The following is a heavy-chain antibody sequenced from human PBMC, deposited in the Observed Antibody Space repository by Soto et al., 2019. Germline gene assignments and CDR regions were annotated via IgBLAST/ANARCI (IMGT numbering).Heavy chain of an antibody. Sequence: SETLSLTCAVYGGIFSSYHWGWIRQTPGKGLEWIGEINHLTTTNYNPSLKSRVIISLDTPKNQFSLKLSSVTAADTAVYYCARGYDTALAPIFWGQGILVTVSS. D-gene: IGHD5-18*01. CDR2: INHLTTT. CDR3: ARGYDTALAPIF. V-gene: IGHV4-34*01. J-gene: IGHJ4*02. CDR1: GGIFSSYH.